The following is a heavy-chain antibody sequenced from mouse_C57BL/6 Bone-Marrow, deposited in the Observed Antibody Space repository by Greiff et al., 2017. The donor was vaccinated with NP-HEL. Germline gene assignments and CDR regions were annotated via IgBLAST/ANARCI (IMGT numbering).Heavy chain of an antibody. CDR1: GFTFSDYY. D-gene: IGHD2-4*01. CDR2: INYDGSST. V-gene: IGHV5-16*01. J-gene: IGHJ1*03. Sequence: EVLRVESEGGLVQPGSSMKLSCTASGFTFSDYYMAWVRQVPEKGLEWVANINYDGSSTYYLDSLKSRFIISRDNAKNILYLQMSSLKSEDTATYYCARDRDYDVAWYFDVWGTGTTVTVSS. CDR3: ARDRDYDVAWYFDV.